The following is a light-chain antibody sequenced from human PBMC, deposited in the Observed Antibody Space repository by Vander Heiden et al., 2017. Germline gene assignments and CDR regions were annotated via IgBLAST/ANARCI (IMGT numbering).Light chain of an antibody. CDR3: QQSYSTPR. Sequence: DIQMTQSPSSLSASVGDRVTITCRASQSISSYLNWYQQKPGKAPKLLIYAASSLQSGVPSRFSGSGSGTDFTLTISSLQPEDFATYYCQQSYSTPRFGPGTHVDIK. CDR2: AAS. J-gene: IGKJ3*01. V-gene: IGKV1-39*01. CDR1: QSISSY.